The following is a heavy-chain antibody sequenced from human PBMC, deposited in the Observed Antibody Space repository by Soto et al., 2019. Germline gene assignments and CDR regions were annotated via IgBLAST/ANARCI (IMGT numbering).Heavy chain of an antibody. J-gene: IGHJ2*01. V-gene: IGHV1-3*04. CDR1: GYTFTSYT. CDR2: INTGNGNT. Sequence: GASVKVSCKASGYTFTSYTIHWVRQAPGQRLEWMGWINTGNGNTRYSEMFQGRVTITRDTSASTAYMELSSLRSEDTAVYYCARETVGYNSRYFDLWGRGTQVTVSS. CDR3: ARETVGYNSRYFDL. D-gene: IGHD5-12*01.